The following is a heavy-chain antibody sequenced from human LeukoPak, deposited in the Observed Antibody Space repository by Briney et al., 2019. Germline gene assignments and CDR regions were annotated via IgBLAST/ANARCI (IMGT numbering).Heavy chain of an antibody. D-gene: IGHD3-16*02. CDR2: ISGNGAHT. CDR3: AKERLGDLSPEDH. V-gene: IGHV3-23*01. CDR1: GFTFGTYA. Sequence: PGGSLRLSCAVSGFTFGTYAMSWVRQAPGKGREWVSGISGNGAHTYYADSVKGRFTISRDKSKNTLYLQMRSLRAEDTAIYYCAKERLGDLSPEDHWGQGTQVIVSS. J-gene: IGHJ4*02.